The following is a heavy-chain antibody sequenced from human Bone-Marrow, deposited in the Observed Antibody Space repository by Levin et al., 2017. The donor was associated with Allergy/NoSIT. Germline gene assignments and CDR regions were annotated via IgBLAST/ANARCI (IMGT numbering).Heavy chain of an antibody. Sequence: TSETLSLTCAVYGGSFSGYYWSWIRQPPGKGLEWIGEINHSGSTNYNPSLKSRVTISVDTSKNQFSLKLSSVTAADTAVYYCARGRLYCSGGSCYRNWFDPWGQGTLVTVSS. CDR1: GGSFSGYY. J-gene: IGHJ5*02. V-gene: IGHV4-34*01. CDR2: INHSGST. D-gene: IGHD2-15*01. CDR3: ARGRLYCSGGSCYRNWFDP.